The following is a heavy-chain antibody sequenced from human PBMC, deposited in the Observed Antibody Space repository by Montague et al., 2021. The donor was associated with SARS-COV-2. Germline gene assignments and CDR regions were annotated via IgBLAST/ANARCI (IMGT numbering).Heavy chain of an antibody. CDR2: ILYTGST. D-gene: IGHD3-16*01. V-gene: IGHV4-39*01. CDR3: ARRHYWYYDGGFDY. CDR1: GASIRSGDYF. J-gene: IGHJ4*02. Sequence: SETLSLTYTVSGASIRSGDYFWGWIRQPPGKGLEWIGSILYTGSTFDSPSLRSRLTLPVDTSKNQFSLKLRSVTAADTAVYYCARRHYWYYDGGFDYWGQGTLVTVSS.